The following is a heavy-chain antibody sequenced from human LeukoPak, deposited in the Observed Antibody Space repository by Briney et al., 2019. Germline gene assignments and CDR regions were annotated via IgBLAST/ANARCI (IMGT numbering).Heavy chain of an antibody. CDR2: INHSGST. V-gene: IGHV4-34*01. CDR1: GGSFSGYY. Sequence: SETLSLTCAVYGGSFSGYYWSWIRQPPGKGLEWIGEINHSGSTNYNPSLESRVTISVDTSKNQFSLKLSSVTAADTAVYYCARGDYYDSSGYYYWGQGTLVTVSS. J-gene: IGHJ4*02. D-gene: IGHD3-22*01. CDR3: ARGDYYDSSGYYY.